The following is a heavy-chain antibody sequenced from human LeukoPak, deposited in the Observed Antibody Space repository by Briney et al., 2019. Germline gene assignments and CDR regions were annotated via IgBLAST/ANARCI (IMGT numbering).Heavy chain of an antibody. CDR3: ARVRELLGAYYFDY. V-gene: IGHV4-59*01. D-gene: IGHD1-26*01. CDR1: GGSITSYY. Sequence: SETLSLTCTVSGGSITSYYWSWIRQPPGKGLEWIGYIYYSGSTNYNPSLKSRVTISVDTSKNQFSLKLSSVTASDTAVYYCARVRELLGAYYFDYWGQGTLVTVSS. J-gene: IGHJ4*02. CDR2: IYYSGST.